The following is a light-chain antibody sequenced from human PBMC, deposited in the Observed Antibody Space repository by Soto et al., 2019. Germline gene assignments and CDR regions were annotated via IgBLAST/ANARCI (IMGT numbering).Light chain of an antibody. CDR3: CSYAGSYTVM. CDR1: SSDVGGSKY. Sequence: ALTQPRSVSGSPGQSVTISCSGTSSDVGGSKYVSWYQQHPGKAPKLMIYDVTKRPSGVPDRFSGSKSGNTASLTISGLQAEDEADYYCCSYAGSYTVMFDGGTKLTVL. V-gene: IGLV2-11*01. CDR2: DVT. J-gene: IGLJ3*02.